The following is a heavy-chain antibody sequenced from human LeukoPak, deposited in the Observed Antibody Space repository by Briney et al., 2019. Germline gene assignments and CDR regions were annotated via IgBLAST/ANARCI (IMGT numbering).Heavy chain of an antibody. CDR2: IKYDGSEK. CDR1: GFTFSNYW. J-gene: IGHJ4*02. CDR3: AREPPSVAALPTDY. V-gene: IGHV3-7*01. Sequence: PGGSLRLSCAVSGFTFSNYWMNWVRQAPGKGLEWVASIKYDGSEKSYVDSVKGRFTISRDNAKNSLYLQMNSLRAEDTAVYYCAREPPSVAALPTDYWGQGTLVTVSS. D-gene: IGHD6-6*01.